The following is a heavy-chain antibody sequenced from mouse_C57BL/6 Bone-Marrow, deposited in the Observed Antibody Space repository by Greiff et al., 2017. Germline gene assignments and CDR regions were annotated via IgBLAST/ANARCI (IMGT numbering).Heavy chain of an antibody. J-gene: IGHJ3*01. CDR3: AIWWLRLPCAY. CDR1: GYTFTSYW. Sequence: VQLQQSGAELVRPGASVKMSCKASGYTFTSYWMHWVKQRPGQGLAWIGYIHPSSGYTKYNQKFKVKAALTADKSSSTAYMQLSSLTSEDSAVYDVAIWWLRLPCAYWGQGTLVTVTA. D-gene: IGHD3-2*02. V-gene: IGHV1-4*01. CDR2: IHPSSGYT.